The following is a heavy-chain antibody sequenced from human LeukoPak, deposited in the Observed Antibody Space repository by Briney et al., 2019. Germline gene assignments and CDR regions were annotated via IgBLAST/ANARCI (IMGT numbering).Heavy chain of an antibody. D-gene: IGHD6-19*01. CDR1: VFTFSSYS. CDR3: ARELAVGGTWFDP. Sequence: GRSLRLSCAASVFTFSSYSMNWVRQAPGKGLEWGSGIKSDGSTTEYAGSVKARFTISRDNAKNTLYLQMNSLRAEDTAVYYCARELAVGGTWFDPWGQGTLVTVSS. CDR2: IKSDGSTT. V-gene: IGHV3-74*01. J-gene: IGHJ5*02.